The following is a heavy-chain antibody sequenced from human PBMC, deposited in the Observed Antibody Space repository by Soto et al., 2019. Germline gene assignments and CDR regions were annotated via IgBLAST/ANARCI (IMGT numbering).Heavy chain of an antibody. CDR1: GGTFSSYA. CDR3: ARAKEATYYDSSGSYSDAFDI. Sequence: QVQLVQSGAEVKKPGSSVKVSCKASGGTFSSYAISWVRQAPGQGLEWMGGIIPIFGTANYAQKFQGRVTITADESTSTAYMALSSLRSEDTAVHYCARAKEATYYDSSGSYSDAFDIWGQGTMVTVSS. J-gene: IGHJ3*02. D-gene: IGHD3-22*01. V-gene: IGHV1-69*01. CDR2: IIPIFGTA.